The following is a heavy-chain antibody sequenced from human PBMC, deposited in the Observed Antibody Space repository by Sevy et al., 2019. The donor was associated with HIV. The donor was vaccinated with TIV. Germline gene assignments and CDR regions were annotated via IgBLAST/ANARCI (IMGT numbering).Heavy chain of an antibody. Sequence: SETLSLTCTVSGGSISSSSYYWGWIRQPPGKGLEWIGSIYYSGSTYYNPSLKSRVTISVDTSKNQFSLKLSSVTAAESAVYYCAIFSREEFDPWGQGTLVTVSS. CDR1: GGSISSSSYY. V-gene: IGHV4-39*01. CDR3: AIFSREEFDP. CDR2: IYYSGST. J-gene: IGHJ5*02. D-gene: IGHD3-9*01.